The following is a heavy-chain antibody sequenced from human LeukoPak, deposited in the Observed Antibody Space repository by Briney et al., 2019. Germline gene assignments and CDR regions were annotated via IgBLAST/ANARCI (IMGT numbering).Heavy chain of an antibody. V-gene: IGHV1-18*01. D-gene: IGHD3-10*01. J-gene: IGHJ4*02. Sequence: ASVKVSCKASGYTFTSYGFSWVRQAPGQGLKWMGWISTYYGNTNYAQKLQDRVTMTTDTSTSTAYMELTSLRSDDTAVYYCARVYSTNYYGSGDRPFLFDYWGQGTVVTVSS. CDR1: GYTFTSYG. CDR2: ISTYYGNT. CDR3: ARVYSTNYYGSGDRPFLFDY.